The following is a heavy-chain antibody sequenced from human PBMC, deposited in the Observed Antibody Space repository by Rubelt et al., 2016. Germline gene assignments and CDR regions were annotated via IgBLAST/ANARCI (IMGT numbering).Heavy chain of an antibody. D-gene: IGHD2-21*01. J-gene: IGHJ3*02. Sequence: GQGLEWMGWINPNSGGTNYAQKFQGRVTMTEDTSTDTAYMELSSLRSEDTAVYYCATSSMTVVVIANFRDAFDIWGQGTMVTVSS. CDR3: ATSSMTVVVIANFRDAFDI. V-gene: IGHV1-2*02. CDR2: INPNSGGT.